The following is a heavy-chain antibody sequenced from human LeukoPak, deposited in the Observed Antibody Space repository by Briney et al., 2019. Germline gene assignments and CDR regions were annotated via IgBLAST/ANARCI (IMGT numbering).Heavy chain of an antibody. CDR1: GFTFSSYC. CDR2: ISSSSSYI. J-gene: IGHJ4*02. V-gene: IGHV3-21*01. D-gene: IGHD3-16*02. Sequence: PGGSLRLSCAASGFTFSSYCMNWVRQAPGKGLEWVSSISSSSSYIYYADSVKGRFTISRDNAKNSLYLQMNSLRAEDTAVYYCARDRSATEDYWGQGTLVTVSS. CDR3: ARDRSATEDY.